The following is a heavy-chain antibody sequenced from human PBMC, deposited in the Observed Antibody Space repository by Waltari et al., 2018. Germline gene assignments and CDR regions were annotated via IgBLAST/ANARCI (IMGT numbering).Heavy chain of an antibody. CDR2: IYSGGST. Sequence: EVQLVESGGGLIQPGGSLRLSCAASGFTVSSNYMSWVRQAPGKGLEGVSVIYSGGSTYYADSVKGRFTISRDNSKNTLYLQMNSLRAEDTAVYYCVRVGHYDGSGSALDDFDLWGQGTMVTVSS. J-gene: IGHJ3*01. D-gene: IGHD3-22*01. V-gene: IGHV3-53*01. CDR3: VRVGHYDGSGSALDDFDL. CDR1: GFTVSSNY.